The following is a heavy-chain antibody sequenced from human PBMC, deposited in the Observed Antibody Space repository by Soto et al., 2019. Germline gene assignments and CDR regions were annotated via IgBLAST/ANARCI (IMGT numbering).Heavy chain of an antibody. J-gene: IGHJ4*02. D-gene: IGHD5-12*01. Sequence: GASVKVSCKASGGAFSSYAISWVRQAPGQGLEWMGGIIPIFGTANYAQKFQGRVTITADESTSTAYMELSSLRSEDTAVYYCAGESSGGGSSNRHDYWGQGTLVTV. CDR1: GGAFSSYA. CDR3: AGESSGGGSSNRHDY. V-gene: IGHV1-69*13. CDR2: IIPIFGTA.